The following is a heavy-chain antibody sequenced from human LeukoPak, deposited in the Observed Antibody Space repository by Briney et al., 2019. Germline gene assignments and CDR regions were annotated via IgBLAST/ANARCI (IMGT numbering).Heavy chain of an antibody. V-gene: IGHV3-69-1*01. Sequence: GGSLRLSCAASGFTFSNYDMNWVRQAPGKGLEWVSSISSSSYIYYADSVKGRFAISRDNAKNSLYLQMYSLRAEDTAVYYCAGTYGSGSYPNYWGQGTLVTVSS. CDR1: GFTFSNYD. D-gene: IGHD3-10*01. CDR3: AGTYGSGSYPNY. CDR2: ISSSSYI. J-gene: IGHJ4*02.